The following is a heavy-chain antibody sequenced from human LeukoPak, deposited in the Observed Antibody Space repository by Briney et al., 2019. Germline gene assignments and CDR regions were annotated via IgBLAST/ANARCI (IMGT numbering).Heavy chain of an antibody. CDR1: GYTFTSYD. CDR2: MNPNSGNT. J-gene: IGHJ4*01. V-gene: IGHV1-8*01. Sequence: ASVKVSCKASGYTFTSYDINWVRHATGQGLEWMGWMNPNSGNTGYAQKFQGRVTMTRNAPISTAYMELSSLRSGDTAVYYCARADYVTRASTRKQMDYGGQEPWSPSPQ. CDR3: ARADYVTRASTRKQMDY. D-gene: IGHD3-16*01.